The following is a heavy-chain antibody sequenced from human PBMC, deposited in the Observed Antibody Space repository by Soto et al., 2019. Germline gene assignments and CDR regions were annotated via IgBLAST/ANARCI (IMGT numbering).Heavy chain of an antibody. J-gene: IGHJ6*02. CDR1: TGSISGYY. CDR2: IYSSGST. Sequence: PSETLSLTCMVSTGSISGYYWNWSRQSPGKGLEWIAFIYSSGSTNYNPSLKSRATISVDRSKNQVSLKLTSVTAADTAVYYCARGKRDSTSCLDVWGQGTTVTVSS. V-gene: IGHV4-59*01. D-gene: IGHD2-2*01. CDR3: ARGKRDSTSCLDV.